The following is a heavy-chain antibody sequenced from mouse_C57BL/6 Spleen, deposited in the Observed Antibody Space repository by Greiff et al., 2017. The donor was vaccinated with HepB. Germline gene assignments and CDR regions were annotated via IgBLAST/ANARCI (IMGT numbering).Heavy chain of an antibody. D-gene: IGHD2-2*01. CDR2: INPSSGYT. Sequence: QVQLKESGAELARPGASVKMSCKASGYTFTSYTMHWVKQRPGQGLEWIGYINPSSGYTKYNQKFKDKATLTADKSSSTAYMQLSSLTSEDSAVYYCARGENGYYFDYWGQGTTLTVSS. V-gene: IGHV1-4*01. CDR1: GYTFTSYT. CDR3: ARGENGYYFDY. J-gene: IGHJ2*01.